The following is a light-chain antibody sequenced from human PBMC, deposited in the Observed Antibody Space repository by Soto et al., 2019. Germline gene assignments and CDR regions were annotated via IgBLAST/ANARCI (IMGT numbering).Light chain of an antibody. J-gene: IGLJ3*02. CDR3: SSYAGSNVHGV. Sequence: QSALTQPPSASGSPGQSLTISCTGTSSDVGAYDYVSWYQQHPGKAPKLIICEVTKRPSGVPDRFSGSKSGNTASLTVSGPQAADEADYYCSSYAGSNVHGVFGGGTKLTVL. CDR2: EVT. V-gene: IGLV2-8*01. CDR1: SSDVGAYDY.